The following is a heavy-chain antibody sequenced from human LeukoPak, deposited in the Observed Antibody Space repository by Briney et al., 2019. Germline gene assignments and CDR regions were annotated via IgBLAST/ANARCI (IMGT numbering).Heavy chain of an antibody. CDR3: ARDYASEYMDV. D-gene: IGHD3-16*01. J-gene: IGHJ6*03. CDR2: ISTTGYTI. Sequence: GGSLRLSCEASGFTFSDFYMSWIRQAPGQGLEWLSYISTTGYTIYYADSVKGRFTISRDNTQNSLFLQMGSLRVEDTAVYYCARDYASEYMDVWGKGTTVTVSS. V-gene: IGHV3-11*04. CDR1: GFTFSDFY.